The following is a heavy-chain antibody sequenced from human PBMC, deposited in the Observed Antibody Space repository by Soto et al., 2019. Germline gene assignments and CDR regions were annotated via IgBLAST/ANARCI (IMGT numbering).Heavy chain of an antibody. CDR3: ARAASSSSWSKHFDY. CDR2: IYHSGST. V-gene: IGHV4-4*02. Sequence: SETLSLPCAVYGGSISSSNWWSFVRQPPGKGLEWIGEIYHSGSTNYNPSLKSRVTISVDKSKNQFSLKLSSVTAADTAVYYCARAASSSSWSKHFDYWGQGTLVTVSS. CDR1: GGSISSSNW. D-gene: IGHD6-13*01. J-gene: IGHJ4*02.